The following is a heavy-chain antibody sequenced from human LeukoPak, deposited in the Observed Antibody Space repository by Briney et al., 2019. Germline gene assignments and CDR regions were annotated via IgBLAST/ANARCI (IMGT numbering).Heavy chain of an antibody. CDR3: ARDLAVDYYYYMDV. J-gene: IGHJ6*03. CDR1: GGSISSGSYY. Sequence: SETLSLTCTVSGGSISSGSYYWSWLRQPAGKGLEWIGRIYTSGSTNYNPSLKSRVTISVDTSKNQFSLKLSSVTAADTAVYYCARDLAVDYYYYMDVWGKGTTVTISS. V-gene: IGHV4-61*02. D-gene: IGHD2-15*01. CDR2: IYTSGST.